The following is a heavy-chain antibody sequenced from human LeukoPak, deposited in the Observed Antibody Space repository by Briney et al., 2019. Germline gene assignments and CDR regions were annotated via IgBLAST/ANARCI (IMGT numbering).Heavy chain of an antibody. CDR2: IYPDDSDT. CDR3: ATYHSGTSGDWFDP. Sequence: GESLKISCKGSGYSFTNYWIGWVRQMPGKGLEWMGIIYPDDSDTRYSPSFQGQVTISADKSISTAYLQWSSLKSSDTATYNCATYHSGTSGDWFDPWGQGTLVTVSS. CDR1: GYSFTNYW. V-gene: IGHV5-51*01. D-gene: IGHD1-26*01. J-gene: IGHJ5*02.